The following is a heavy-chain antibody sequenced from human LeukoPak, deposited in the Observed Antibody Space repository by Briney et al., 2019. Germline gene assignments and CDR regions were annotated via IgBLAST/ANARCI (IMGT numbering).Heavy chain of an antibody. Sequence: ETLSLTCTVSGGSISSYYWSWIRQPPGKGLEWIGYIYYTGSTNYNPSLKSRVTISVDTSKNQFSLKLSSVTAADTAVYYCARKFDLYDFGSVWGQGTLVTVSS. J-gene: IGHJ4*02. D-gene: IGHD3-3*01. CDR1: GGSISSYY. CDR2: IYYTGST. V-gene: IGHV4-59*01. CDR3: ARKFDLYDFGSV.